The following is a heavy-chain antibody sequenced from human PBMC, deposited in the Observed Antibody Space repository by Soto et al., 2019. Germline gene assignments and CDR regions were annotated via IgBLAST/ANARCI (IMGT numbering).Heavy chain of an antibody. CDR3: AKDRSGSYYMDAFDI. J-gene: IGHJ3*02. D-gene: IGHD1-26*01. Sequence: GGSLRLSCAASGFTFSSYAMSWVRQAPGKGLEWVSAISGSGGSTYYADSMKGRFTISRDNTKNTLYLQMNSLRAEDTAVYSCAKDRSGSYYMDAFDIWGQGTMVTVSS. V-gene: IGHV3-23*01. CDR2: ISGSGGST. CDR1: GFTFSSYA.